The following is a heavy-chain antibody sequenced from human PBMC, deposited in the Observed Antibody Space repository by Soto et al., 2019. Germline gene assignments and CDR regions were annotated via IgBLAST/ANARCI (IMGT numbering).Heavy chain of an antibody. Sequence: EVQLVESGGGLVQPGGSLRRSCAASGFTFSSYEMNWVRQAPGKGLEWVSYISSSGSTIYYADSVKGRFTISRDNAKNSLYLQMNSLRAEDTAVYYCARAGYSSSWYVGGRIYYYGMDVWGQGTTVTVSS. CDR3: ARAGYSSSWYVGGRIYYYGMDV. V-gene: IGHV3-48*03. CDR1: GFTFSSYE. D-gene: IGHD6-13*01. J-gene: IGHJ6*02. CDR2: ISSSGSTI.